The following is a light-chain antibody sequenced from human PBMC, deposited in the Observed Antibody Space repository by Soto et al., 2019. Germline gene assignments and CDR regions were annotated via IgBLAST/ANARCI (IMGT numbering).Light chain of an antibody. J-gene: IGKJ2*01. V-gene: IGKV1-33*01. CDR2: RAA. CDR3: QRYDNLPSYT. Sequence: DIQMSQSPSSLSASVGDRVTITCQASQDISNYLNWYQHKPGKAPKLLIFRAANLETGVPSRFSGVGSGTHFTFTISSLQPEDIATHYCQRYDNLPSYTFGPGTKLEIK. CDR1: QDISNY.